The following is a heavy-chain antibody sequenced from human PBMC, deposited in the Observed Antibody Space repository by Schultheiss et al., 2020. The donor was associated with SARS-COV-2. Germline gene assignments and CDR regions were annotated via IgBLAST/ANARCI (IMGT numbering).Heavy chain of an antibody. Sequence: SETLSLTCAVSGGSISSSNWWSWVRQPPEKGLEWIGEIHHTGNTNYSPSLKSRVTISVDKSKNQFSLKLNSVTAADTAVYFCARDNSGSYYVARKYFDLWGRGTLVTVSS. CDR2: IHHTGNT. J-gene: IGHJ2*01. D-gene: IGHD1-26*01. V-gene: IGHV4-4*02. CDR1: GGSISSSNW. CDR3: ARDNSGSYYVARKYFDL.